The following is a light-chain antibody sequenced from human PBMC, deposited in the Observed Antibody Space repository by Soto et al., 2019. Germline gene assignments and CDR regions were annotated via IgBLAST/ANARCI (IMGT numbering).Light chain of an antibody. CDR2: AAS. V-gene: IGKV1-8*01. Sequence: AIRMTQSPSSLSASTGDRVTITCRASQGISSYLAWYQQKPGKAPKLLIYAASTLQSGVPSRFSGSGSGTDFSLTISCLQSEDFATYYCQQYYSYPMYTFGQATKVDIK. CDR3: QQYYSYPMYT. CDR1: QGISSY. J-gene: IGKJ2*01.